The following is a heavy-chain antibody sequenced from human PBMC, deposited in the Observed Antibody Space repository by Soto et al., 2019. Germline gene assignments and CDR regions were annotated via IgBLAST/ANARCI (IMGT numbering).Heavy chain of an antibody. V-gene: IGHV4-30-4*01. Sequence: SETLSLTCTVSGGSISSGDYYWSWIRQPPGKGLEWIGYIYYSGSTYYNPSLKSRVTISVDTSKNQFSLKLSSVTAADTAVYYCARFPHYYDSSGQSDYWGHGTLVTVSS. CDR1: GGSISSGDYY. CDR2: IYYSGST. J-gene: IGHJ4*01. D-gene: IGHD3-22*01. CDR3: ARFPHYYDSSGQSDY.